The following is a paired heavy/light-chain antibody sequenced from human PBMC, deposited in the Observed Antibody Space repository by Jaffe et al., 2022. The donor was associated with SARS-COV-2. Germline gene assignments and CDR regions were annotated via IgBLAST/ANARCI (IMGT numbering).Heavy chain of an antibody. CDR2: FYYSGST. J-gene: IGHJ2*01. V-gene: IGHV4-39*01. CDR3: ASQPPGYCSGNSCYSPWYFDL. D-gene: IGHD2-15*01. Sequence: QLQLQESGPGLVKPSETLSLTCSVSGGSLSSNNYYWGWIRQPPGKGLEWIGSFYYSGSTYYNPSLKSRVTISVDTSKNQFSLNLRSVTAADTAVYYCASQPPGYCSGNSCYSPWYFDLWGRGTLVTVSS. CDR1: GGSLSSNNYY.
Light chain of an antibody. CDR1: QGINNY. CDR3: QKYNSAPYT. CDR2: AAS. J-gene: IGKJ2*01. V-gene: IGKV1-27*01. Sequence: DIQMTQSPSSLSASVGDRVTITCRASQGINNYLAWYQQKPGGVPRLLIYAASTLQSGVPSRFSGSGSGTDFTLTISSLQPEDVATYYCQKYNSAPYTFSQGTKLEI.